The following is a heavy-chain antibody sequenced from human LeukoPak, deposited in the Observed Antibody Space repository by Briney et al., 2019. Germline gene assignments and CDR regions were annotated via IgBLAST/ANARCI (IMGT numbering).Heavy chain of an antibody. D-gene: IGHD4-11*01. J-gene: IGHJ4*02. CDR2: IIIIVGST. Sequence: GGSLRLSCAASGFTFSNYAMSWVRQAPGKGLAWVSSIIIIVGSTYYADSVKGRFTISRDNSKNTLYLQMNSLRAEDTAVYYCAKDLGNDYPFDYWGQGTLVTVSS. V-gene: IGHV3-23*01. CDR3: AKDLGNDYPFDY. CDR1: GFTFSNYA.